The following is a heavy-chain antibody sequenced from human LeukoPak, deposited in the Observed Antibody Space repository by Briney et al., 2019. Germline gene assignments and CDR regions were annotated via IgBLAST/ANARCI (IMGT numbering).Heavy chain of an antibody. V-gene: IGHV1-69*04. Sequence: ASVKVSCKASGYTFTGYYMHWVRQAPGQGPEWMGRIIPILGIANYAQKFQGRVTITADKSTSTAYMELSSLRSEDTAVYYCARDWYDSSGYYSFDYWGQGTLVTVSS. CDR2: IIPILGIA. CDR1: GYTFTGYY. D-gene: IGHD3-22*01. CDR3: ARDWYDSSGYYSFDY. J-gene: IGHJ4*02.